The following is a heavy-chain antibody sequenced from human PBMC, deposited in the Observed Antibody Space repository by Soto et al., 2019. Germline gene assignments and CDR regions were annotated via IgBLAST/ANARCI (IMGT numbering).Heavy chain of an antibody. V-gene: IGHV1-69*08. CDR2: SIPLLDTT. J-gene: IGHJ4*02. CDR3: VRDSPIGSTFSGYDGIDY. D-gene: IGHD5-12*01. CDR1: GGTFSNDI. Sequence: QVQLVQSGAEVKKPGSSVKVSCKTSGGTFSNDIITWVRQAPGQGLEWMGRSIPLLDTTNDAQKFQGRVTITADKSTGTAYMELNSLRSEDTAVYYCVRDSPIGSTFSGYDGIDYWGQGTLVTVSS.